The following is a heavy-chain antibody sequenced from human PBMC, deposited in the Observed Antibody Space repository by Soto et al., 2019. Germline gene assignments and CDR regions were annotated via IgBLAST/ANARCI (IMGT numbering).Heavy chain of an antibody. J-gene: IGHJ6*02. CDR1: GFTFSSYG. V-gene: IGHV3-33*01. Sequence: QVQLVESGGGVVQPGRSLRLSCAASGFTFSSYGMHWVRQAPGKGLEWVAVIWYDGSNKYYADSVKGRFTISRDNSKNTLYLQMNSLRAEDTAVYYCARAEQWLPYSYGMDVWGQGTTVTVSS. D-gene: IGHD6-19*01. CDR2: IWYDGSNK. CDR3: ARAEQWLPYSYGMDV.